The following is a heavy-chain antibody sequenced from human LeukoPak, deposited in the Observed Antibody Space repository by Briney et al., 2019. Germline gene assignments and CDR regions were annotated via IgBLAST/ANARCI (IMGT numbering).Heavy chain of an antibody. D-gene: IGHD2-2*01. Sequence: GASVKVSCKASGGTFSSYAISWVRQAPGQGLEWMGGIIPIFGTANYAQKFQGRVTITADKSTSTAYMELSSLRSEDTAVYYCARGPDIVVVPAAHAGGDYYYGMDVWGKGTTVTVSS. CDR2: IIPIFGTA. V-gene: IGHV1-69*06. J-gene: IGHJ6*04. CDR3: ARGPDIVVVPAAHAGGDYYYGMDV. CDR1: GGTFSSYA.